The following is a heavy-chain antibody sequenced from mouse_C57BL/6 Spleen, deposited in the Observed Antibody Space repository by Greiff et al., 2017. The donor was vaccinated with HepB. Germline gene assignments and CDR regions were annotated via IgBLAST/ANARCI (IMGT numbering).Heavy chain of an antibody. V-gene: IGHV1-64*01. CDR1: GYTFTSYW. Sequence: QVQLKQPGAELVKPGASVKLSCKASGYTFTSYWMHWVKQRPGQGLEWIGMIHPNSGSTNYNEKFKSKATLTVDKSSSTAYMQLSSLTSEDSAVYYCARNPVTTSGFDYWGQGTTLTVSS. CDR2: IHPNSGST. J-gene: IGHJ2*01. CDR3: ARNPVTTSGFDY. D-gene: IGHD2-2*01.